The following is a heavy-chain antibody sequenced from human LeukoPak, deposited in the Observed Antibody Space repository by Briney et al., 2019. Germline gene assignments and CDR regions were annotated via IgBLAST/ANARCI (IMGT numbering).Heavy chain of an antibody. Sequence: GGSLRLSCAASGFTFSSYGMHWVRQAPGKGLEWVAFIRYDGSNKYYADSVKGRFTISRDNSKNTLYLQMNSLRAEDTAVYYCAKGYGGNYYYYYVDFWGKGTTVTVSS. D-gene: IGHD4-23*01. CDR1: GFTFSSYG. V-gene: IGHV3-30*02. CDR2: IRYDGSNK. J-gene: IGHJ6*03. CDR3: AKGYGGNYYYYYVDF.